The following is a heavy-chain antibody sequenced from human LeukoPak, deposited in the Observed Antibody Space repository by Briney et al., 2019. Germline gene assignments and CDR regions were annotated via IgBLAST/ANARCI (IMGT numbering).Heavy chain of an antibody. CDR1: GFTFSDYY. J-gene: IGHJ6*04. D-gene: IGHD6-19*01. CDR2: ISSSGSTI. CDR3: AKDISGRNYHYLDV. Sequence: GGSLRLSCAASGFTFSDYYMSWIRQAPGKGLEWVSYISSSGSTIYYADSVKGRFTISRDNSKKTLYLQMNSLRTEDTAVYYCAKDISGRNYHYLDVWGKGTTVTISS. V-gene: IGHV3-11*04.